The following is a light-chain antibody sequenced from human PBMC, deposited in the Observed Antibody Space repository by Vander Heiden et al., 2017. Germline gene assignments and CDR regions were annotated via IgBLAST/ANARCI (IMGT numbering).Light chain of an antibody. CDR3: QQDCSSVYT. CDR2: GAS. Sequence: EIVLTQSPGTLSLSPGERATLSCRASQSVSSSYLAWYQQKPGQAPRLLIYGASSRATGIPDRFSGSGSGTDFTLTISSLEPEDFAVYYCQQDCSSVYTFGQGTKMXIK. J-gene: IGKJ2*01. V-gene: IGKV3-20*01. CDR1: QSVSSSY.